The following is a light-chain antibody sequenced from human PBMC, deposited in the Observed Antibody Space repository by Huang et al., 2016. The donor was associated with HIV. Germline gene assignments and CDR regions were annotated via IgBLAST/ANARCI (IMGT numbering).Light chain of an antibody. CDR2: GSS. Sequence: EVLMTQSPVTLSESPGGRVTISCWVSQSVRDNLAWFQQKPGQAPRLLVHGSSTRATGVPARFSGSGSGTGFTLTITSLQSEDYAVYYCQQYYTWPRTFGQGTRVE. CDR3: QQYYTWPRT. J-gene: IGKJ1*01. V-gene: IGKV3-15*01. CDR1: QSVRDN.